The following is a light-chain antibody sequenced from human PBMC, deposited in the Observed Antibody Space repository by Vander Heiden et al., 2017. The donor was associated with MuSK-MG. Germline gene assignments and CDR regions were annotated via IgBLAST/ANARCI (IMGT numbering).Light chain of an antibody. CDR3: QQDSTSWT. V-gene: IGKV3-20*01. J-gene: IGKJ1*01. CDR2: GAS. CDR1: QSVSSSY. Sequence: EIVLTQSPGTLSLSPGERATLSCRASQSVSSSYLAWYQQKPGQAPRLLIYGASSRATGIPDRFSGSGYGTDFTLTSSRREHEDFAVYYCQQDSTSWTFGQGTKVEIK.